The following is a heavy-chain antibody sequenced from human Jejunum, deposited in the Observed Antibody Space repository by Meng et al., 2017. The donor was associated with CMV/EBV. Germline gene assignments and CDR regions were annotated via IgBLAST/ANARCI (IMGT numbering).Heavy chain of an antibody. V-gene: IGHV3-21*01. D-gene: IGHD1-26*01. CDR3: ARVLKGGTYFDN. CDR2: ISISGYR. J-gene: IGHJ4*02. CDR1: GFSFSNYV. Sequence: AASGFSFSNYVMNWVRQAPGKGLEWVSSISISGYRYYADSVKGRFTISRDDAESSLFLQMNSLGAEDTAVYYCARVLKGGTYFDNWGQGTQVTVSS.